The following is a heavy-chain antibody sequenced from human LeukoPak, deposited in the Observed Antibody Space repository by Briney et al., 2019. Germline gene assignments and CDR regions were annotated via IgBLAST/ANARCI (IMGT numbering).Heavy chain of an antibody. CDR1: GFTFSDYY. CDR3: ARFDSSWLSFYYYYYMDV. D-gene: IGHD6-13*01. Sequence: GGSLRLSCAASGFTFSDYYMSWIRQAPGKGLEWVSYISSSGSTIYYADSVKGRFTISRDNAKNSLYLQMNSLRAEDTAVYYCARFDSSWLSFYYYYYMDVWGKGTTVTISS. J-gene: IGHJ6*03. CDR2: ISSSGSTI. V-gene: IGHV3-11*01.